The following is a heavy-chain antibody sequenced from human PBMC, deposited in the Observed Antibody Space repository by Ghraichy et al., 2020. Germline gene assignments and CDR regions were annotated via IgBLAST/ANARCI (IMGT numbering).Heavy chain of an antibody. CDR1: GDSVSSNSAA. V-gene: IGHV6-1*01. D-gene: IGHD2-21*01. Sequence: SQTLSLTCAISGDSVSSNSAAWNWIRQSPSRGLEWLGRTYYRSKWYNDYAVSVKSRITINPDTSKNQFSLQLNSVTPEDTAVYYCCGRSVVSGEDAAFDIWGQGTMVTVSS. CDR3: CGRSVVSGEDAAFDI. J-gene: IGHJ3*02. CDR2: TYYRSKWYN.